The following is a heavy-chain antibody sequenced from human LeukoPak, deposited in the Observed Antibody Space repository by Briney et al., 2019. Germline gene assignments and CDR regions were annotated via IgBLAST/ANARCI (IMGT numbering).Heavy chain of an antibody. D-gene: IGHD6-13*01. Sequence: GGSLSLSCAASGFTFSSYWMSWVRQAPGKGLEWVANINQDGSEKHCVDSVKGRFTISRDNAKNSLHLQMNSLRAEDTAVYYCANNLGYSSSWDLFYNWGQGTLVTVSS. J-gene: IGHJ4*02. CDR3: ANNLGYSSSWDLFYN. V-gene: IGHV3-7*01. CDR2: INQDGSEK. CDR1: GFTFSSYW.